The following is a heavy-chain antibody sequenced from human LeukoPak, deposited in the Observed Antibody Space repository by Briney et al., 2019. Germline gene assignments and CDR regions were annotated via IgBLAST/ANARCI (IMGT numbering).Heavy chain of an antibody. J-gene: IGHJ3*02. CDR1: GFTISSYW. Sequence: GGSLRLSCAASGFTISSYWMSWVRQVPGKGLESVAHIKQDGSETYYVDTVRGRFIISRDNAKNSLYLQMNSLRVEDTAVYHCARGPTDFDASDIWGPGTLVTVSS. V-gene: IGHV3-7*01. CDR2: IKQDGSET. CDR3: ARGPTDFDASDI.